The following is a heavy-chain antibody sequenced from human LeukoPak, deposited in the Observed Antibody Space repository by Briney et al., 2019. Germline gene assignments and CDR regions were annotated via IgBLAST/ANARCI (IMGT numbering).Heavy chain of an antibody. D-gene: IGHD5-24*01. CDR1: GGSISSGGYY. CDR2: IYYSGST. Sequence: SETLSLTCTVSGGSISSGGYYWSWIRQHPGMGLEWIGYIYYSGSTYYNPSLKSRVAISVDTSTNQFSLQLSSVTAADTAVYYCARSADGYNYDYWGQGTLVTVSS. CDR3: ARSADGYNYDY. J-gene: IGHJ4*02. V-gene: IGHV4-31*03.